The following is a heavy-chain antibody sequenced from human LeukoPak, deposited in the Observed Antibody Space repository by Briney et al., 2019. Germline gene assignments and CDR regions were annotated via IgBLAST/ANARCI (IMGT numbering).Heavy chain of an antibody. CDR1: GDSISRFY. V-gene: IGHV4-59*01. J-gene: IGHJ3*01. D-gene: IGHD6-19*01. Sequence: SQTLSLTCTVSGDSISRFYWSWVRQPPGKGLEWIGYTGDTNYNPSLKSRVTISLDASKSQFSLKLSSVTAADTAMYYCARVNIAVAGDVSDVWGRGTMVTVSS. CDR2: YTGDT. CDR3: ARVNIAVAGDVSDV.